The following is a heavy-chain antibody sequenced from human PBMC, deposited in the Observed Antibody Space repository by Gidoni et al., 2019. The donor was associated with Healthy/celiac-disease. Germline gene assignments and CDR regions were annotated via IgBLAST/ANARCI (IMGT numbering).Heavy chain of an antibody. J-gene: IGHJ4*02. V-gene: IGHV3-48*03. CDR1: GFTFSSYE. Sequence: EVQLVESGGGLVQPGGSLRLSCAASGFTFSSYERNWVRQAPGTGLEWVSYISSGSSTIYYADSVKGRFTISRDNAKNSLYLQMNSLRAEDTAVFYCARGLRPFDYWGQGTLVTVSS. D-gene: IGHD5-12*01. CDR2: ISSGSSTI. CDR3: ARGLRPFDY.